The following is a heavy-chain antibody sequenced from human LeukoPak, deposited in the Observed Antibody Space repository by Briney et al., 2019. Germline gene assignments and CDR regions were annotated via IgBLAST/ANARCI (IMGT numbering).Heavy chain of an antibody. D-gene: IGHD5-12*01. J-gene: IGHJ3*02. Sequence: EASVKVSCKASGGTFSSYAISWVRQAPGQGLWWMGRIIPILGIANYAQKFQGRVTITADKSTSTAYMELSSLRSEDTAVYYCARDRAIVATMGAFDIWGQGTMVTVSS. CDR3: ARDRAIVATMGAFDI. CDR2: IIPILGIA. V-gene: IGHV1-69*04. CDR1: GGTFSSYA.